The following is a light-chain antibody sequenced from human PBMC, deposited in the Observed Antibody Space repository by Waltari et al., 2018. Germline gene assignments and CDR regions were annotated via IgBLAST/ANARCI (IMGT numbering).Light chain of an antibody. CDR3: QQRSNWPYT. J-gene: IGKJ2*01. CDR1: QIVISY. V-gene: IGKV3-11*01. Sequence: EIVLTQYPATLSLSTGERATLSCSASQIVISYIAWDPQKPGQAPRLLIYDASNRATGIPSRFSGSGSGTDFTLTISSLEPEDFAVYYCQQRSNWPYTFGQGTKLEIK. CDR2: DAS.